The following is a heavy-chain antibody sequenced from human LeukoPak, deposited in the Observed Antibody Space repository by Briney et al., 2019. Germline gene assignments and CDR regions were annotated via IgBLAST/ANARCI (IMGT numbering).Heavy chain of an antibody. CDR3: ARSSGWQPDFDY. D-gene: IGHD6-19*01. Sequence: GGSLRLSCAAAGFTLSNYAMHWVRQAAGKWLEWVAVLWYDGSNKYCADSVKGRFTISRNNSKNTLYLQMNSLRAEATAVYYCARSSGWQPDFDYWGQGTLVTVSS. J-gene: IGHJ4*02. V-gene: IGHV3-33*01. CDR2: LWYDGSNK. CDR1: GFTLSNYA.